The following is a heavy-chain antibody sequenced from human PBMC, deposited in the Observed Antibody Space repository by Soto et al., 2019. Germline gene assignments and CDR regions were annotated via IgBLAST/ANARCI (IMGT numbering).Heavy chain of an antibody. Sequence: SETLSLTCTVSGGSISSSSYYWGWIRRPPGKGLEWIGSIFYSGSTYHNPSLKSRVTISLDTSKIQFSLKLSSVTAADTAVYYCARHLTYCSAGSCYSDFPYYGMDVWGQGTTVTVSS. CDR1: GGSISSSSYY. CDR2: IFYSGST. V-gene: IGHV4-39*01. D-gene: IGHD2-15*01. CDR3: ARHLTYCSAGSCYSDFPYYGMDV. J-gene: IGHJ6*02.